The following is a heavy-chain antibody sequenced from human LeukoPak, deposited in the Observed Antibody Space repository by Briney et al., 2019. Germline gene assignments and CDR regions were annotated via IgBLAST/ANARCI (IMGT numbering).Heavy chain of an antibody. V-gene: IGHV4-39*01. D-gene: IGHD6-13*01. J-gene: IGHJ6*02. CDR1: GRSISSSSYY. Sequence: SETLSLTCTVSGRSISSSSYYWGWIRQPPGKGLEWIGSIFYSGSTYYNPSLKSRVTISVDTSKNQFSLKLSSVTAADTAVYYCARHPRAAAGFGGYYYGMDVWGQGTTVTVSS. CDR3: ARHPRAAAGFGGYYYGMDV. CDR2: IFYSGST.